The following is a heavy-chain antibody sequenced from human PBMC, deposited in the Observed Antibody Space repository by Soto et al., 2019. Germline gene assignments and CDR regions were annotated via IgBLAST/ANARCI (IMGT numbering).Heavy chain of an antibody. CDR1: GGSFSGYY. CDR3: ARRRGYSYGYFVY. Sequence: SETLSLTCAVYGGSFSGYYWSWIRQPPGKGLEWIGEINHSGSTNYNPSLKSRVTISVDTSKNQFSLKLSSVTAADTAVYYCARRRGYSYGYFVYWGQGTLVTVSS. D-gene: IGHD5-18*01. CDR2: INHSGST. V-gene: IGHV4-34*01. J-gene: IGHJ4*02.